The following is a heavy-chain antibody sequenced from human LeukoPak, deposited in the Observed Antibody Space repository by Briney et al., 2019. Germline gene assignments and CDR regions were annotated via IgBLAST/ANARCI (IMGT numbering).Heavy chain of an antibody. D-gene: IGHD3-22*01. V-gene: IGHV4-59*01. CDR2: IYYSGST. CDR1: GGSISSYY. Sequence: SETLSLTCAVSGGSISSYYWSWIRQPPGKGLEWIGYIYYSGSTNYNPTLKSRVTISVDTSKNQFSLKLSSVTAADTAVYYCARDDSSGYYDYWGQGTLVTVSS. J-gene: IGHJ4*02. CDR3: ARDDSSGYYDY.